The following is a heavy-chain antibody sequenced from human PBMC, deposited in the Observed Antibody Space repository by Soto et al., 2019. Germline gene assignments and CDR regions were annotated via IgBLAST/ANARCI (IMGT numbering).Heavy chain of an antibody. CDR3: AKALIVGATGGHDAFDI. Sequence: QVQLVESGGGVVQPGRSLRLSCAASGFTFSSYGMHWVRQAPGKGLEWVAVISYDGSNKYYADSVKGRFTISRDNSKNTLYLQMSSLRAEDTAVYYCAKALIVGATGGHDAFDIWGQGTMVTVSS. D-gene: IGHD1-26*01. CDR1: GFTFSSYG. J-gene: IGHJ3*02. V-gene: IGHV3-30*18. CDR2: ISYDGSNK.